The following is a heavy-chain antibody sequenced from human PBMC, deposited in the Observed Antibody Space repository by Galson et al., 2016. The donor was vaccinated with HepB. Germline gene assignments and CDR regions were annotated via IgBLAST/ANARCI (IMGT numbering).Heavy chain of an antibody. CDR1: GFTFSTYW. CDR2: IKAGGSEK. CDR3: VRSTEDWYNRYYYYGMDV. J-gene: IGHJ6*02. V-gene: IGHV3-7*01. Sequence: SLRLSCAASGFTFSTYWMNWVRQAPGKGLEWVANIKAGGSEKYYVDSVEGRFTISRDNAKNSLYLQMNSLRVEDTAVYYCVRSTEDWYNRYYYYGMDVWGQGTTVTVSS. D-gene: IGHD1-1*01.